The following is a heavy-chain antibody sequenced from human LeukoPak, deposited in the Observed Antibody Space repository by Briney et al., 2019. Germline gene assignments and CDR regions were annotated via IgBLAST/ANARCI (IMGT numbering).Heavy chain of an antibody. Sequence: GGSLRLSCAASGFTFRNYWMSWVRQAPGKGLEWVANIKQDGSEKYYVDSVKGRFTISRDNAKNSLYLQMNSLRAEDTAVYYCARDSGRDAFDIWGQGTMVTVSS. CDR1: GFTFRNYW. CDR3: ARDSGRDAFDI. V-gene: IGHV3-7*03. CDR2: IKQDGSEK. J-gene: IGHJ3*02.